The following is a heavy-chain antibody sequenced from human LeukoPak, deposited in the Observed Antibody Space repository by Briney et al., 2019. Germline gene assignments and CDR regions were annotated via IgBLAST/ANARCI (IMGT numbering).Heavy chain of an antibody. V-gene: IGHV1-2*02. CDR3: ARQYCSSSNRYESDNWFDP. CDR1: GYTFTDYY. Sequence: GASVKVSCKASGYTFTDYYIHWVRQAPGQGLEWMGWINPDSGVTNYVQDFQGRVTMTRDKSTGIAHMELSRLTSDDTAVYYCARQYCSSSNRYESDNWFDPWGQGTLVTVSS. CDR2: INPDSGVT. D-gene: IGHD2-2*01. J-gene: IGHJ5*02.